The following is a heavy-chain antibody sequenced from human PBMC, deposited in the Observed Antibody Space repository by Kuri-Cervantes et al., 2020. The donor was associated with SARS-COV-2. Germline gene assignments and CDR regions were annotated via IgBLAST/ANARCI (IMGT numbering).Heavy chain of an antibody. Sequence: SVKVSCKASGYTFTSYGISWVRQAPGQGLEWMGWIIPIFGTANYAQKFQGRVTITADESTSTAYMELSSLRSEDTAVYYCARDTTGSWYAFDYWGQGTLVTVSS. CDR3: ARDTTGSWYAFDY. CDR2: IIPIFGTA. CDR1: GYTFTSYG. J-gene: IGHJ4*02. D-gene: IGHD6-13*01. V-gene: IGHV1-69*13.